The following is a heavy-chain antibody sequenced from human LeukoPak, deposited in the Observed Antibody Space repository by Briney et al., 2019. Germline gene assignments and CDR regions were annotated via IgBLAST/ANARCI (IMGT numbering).Heavy chain of an antibody. CDR2: VHQSGST. CDR1: GYSISSGYH. CDR3: GSQREWSLTEYHFDY. V-gene: IGHV4-38-2*02. J-gene: IGHJ4*02. Sequence: PSETLSLTCTVSGYSISSGYHYGWIRQPPGKGLEWIGGVHQSGSTYYNPSLKSRVTISIDNSKNQFSLKLTSVTAADTAVYYCGSQREWSLTEYHFDYWGQGTLVTVSS. D-gene: IGHD3-3*01.